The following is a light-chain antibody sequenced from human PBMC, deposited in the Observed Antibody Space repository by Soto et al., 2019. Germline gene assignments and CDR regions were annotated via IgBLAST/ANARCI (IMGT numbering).Light chain of an antibody. V-gene: IGKV1-39*01. CDR2: AAS. J-gene: IGKJ2*01. CDR1: EIVSNY. Sequence: DIQMTQSPASLSVSVGDRVSITCQTSEIVSNYLDWYQQKPGEAPRLLIYAASTLNSGVPSWFSGSGSGTDFTLTITSLQPEDFATYYCQQGYTTPLTFGLGTKLEI. CDR3: QQGYTTPLT.